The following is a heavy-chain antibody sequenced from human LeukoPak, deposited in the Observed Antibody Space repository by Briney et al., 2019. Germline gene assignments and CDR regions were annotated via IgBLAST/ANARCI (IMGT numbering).Heavy chain of an antibody. D-gene: IGHD5-24*01. CDR3: AKPLPDAGSFNYPYFDF. CDR2: ISGSGGSS. CDR1: GFTFTNYA. J-gene: IGHJ4*02. V-gene: IGHV3-23*01. Sequence: GGSLRLSCAASGFTFTNYAMNWVRQAPGKGLEWVSAISGSGGSSSYADSVRGRFTISRDNSNNMLYLQMNSLRAEDTAVYYCAKPLPDAGSFNYPYFDFWGQGTLVTVSS.